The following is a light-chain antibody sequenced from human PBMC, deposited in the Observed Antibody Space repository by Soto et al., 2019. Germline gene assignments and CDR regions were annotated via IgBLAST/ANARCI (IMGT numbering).Light chain of an antibody. CDR3: QQRSNWPPIT. Sequence: EIFVTQSPGTLSLSPWAIATLSCRASQSVKTFLVWYQQRPGQAPRLLIHDASHRAAGIPARFSGSGFGTDFTLTISSLEPEDAAVYYCQQRSNWPPITFGQGTRLEI. V-gene: IGKV3-11*01. J-gene: IGKJ5*01. CDR2: DAS. CDR1: QSVKTF.